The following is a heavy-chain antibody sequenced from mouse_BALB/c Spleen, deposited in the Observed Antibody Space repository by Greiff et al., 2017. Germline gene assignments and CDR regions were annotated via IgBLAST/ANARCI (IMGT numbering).Heavy chain of an antibody. CDR3: ARYGYYGGLFAY. CDR2: IDPANGNT. J-gene: IGHJ3*01. V-gene: IGHV14-3*02. CDR1: GFNIKDTY. D-gene: IGHD2-3*01. Sequence: VQLQQSGAELVKPGASVKLSCTASGFNIKDTYMHWVKQRPEQGLEWIGRIDPANGNTKYDPKFQGKATITADTSSNTAYLQLSSLTSEDTAVYYCARYGYYGGLFAYWGQGTLVTVSA.